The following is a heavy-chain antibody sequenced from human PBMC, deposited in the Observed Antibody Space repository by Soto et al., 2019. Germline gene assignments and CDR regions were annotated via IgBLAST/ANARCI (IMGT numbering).Heavy chain of an antibody. J-gene: IGHJ4*02. D-gene: IGHD3-10*01. V-gene: IGHV1-24*01. Sequence: VASVKVSCKVSGYTLTELSMHWVRQAPGKGLEWMGGFDPEDGETIYAQKFQGRVTMTEDTSTDTAYMELSSLRSEDTAVYYCATGRSSRGWFGELRVYFDYWGQGTLVTVSS. CDR2: FDPEDGET. CDR1: GYTLTELS. CDR3: ATGRSSRGWFGELRVYFDY.